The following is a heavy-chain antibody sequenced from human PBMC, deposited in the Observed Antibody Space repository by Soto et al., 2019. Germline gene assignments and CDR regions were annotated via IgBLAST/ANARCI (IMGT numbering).Heavy chain of an antibody. CDR1: GASLSTSGMN. V-gene: IGHV2-5*02. J-gene: IGHJ6*03. CDR2: IYWDDDN. Sequence: SGPTLVNPTQTLTLTCTFSGASLSTSGMNVGWIRQPPGKALEWLALIYWDDDNLYSPPLKSRLTITKDTSKNQVVLTMTNMDPVDTATYYCAYRKSWTTNRYYYYMDVWGKGTTVTVSS. D-gene: IGHD1-1*01. CDR3: AYRKSWTTNRYYYYMDV.